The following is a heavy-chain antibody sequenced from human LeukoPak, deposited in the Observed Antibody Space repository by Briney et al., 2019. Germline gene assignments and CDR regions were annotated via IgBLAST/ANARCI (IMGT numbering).Heavy chain of an antibody. V-gene: IGHV3-30-3*01. D-gene: IGHD3-3*01. Sequence: PGRSLRLSCAASGFTFSSYAMHWVRQAPGKGLEWVAVISYDGSNKYYADSVKGRFTISRDNSKNTLYLQMNSLRAEDTAVYYCARDRDLGRITIFGVVAYYYGMDVWGQGTTVTVSS. CDR3: ARDRDLGRITIFGVVAYYYGMDV. J-gene: IGHJ6*02. CDR1: GFTFSSYA. CDR2: ISYDGSNK.